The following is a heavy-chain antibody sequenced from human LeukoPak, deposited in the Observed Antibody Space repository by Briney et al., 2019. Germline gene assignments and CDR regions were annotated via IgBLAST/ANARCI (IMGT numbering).Heavy chain of an antibody. D-gene: IGHD6-13*01. V-gene: IGHV4-59*01. Sequence: SETLSLTCTVSGGSISSYYWSWIRQPPGKGLEWIGYIYYSGSTNYNPSLKSRVTISVDTSKNQFSLKLSSVTAADTAVYYCARGTRGSSSPRWLDPWGQGTLVTVSS. J-gene: IGHJ5*02. CDR1: GGSISSYY. CDR2: IYYSGST. CDR3: ARGTRGSSSPRWLDP.